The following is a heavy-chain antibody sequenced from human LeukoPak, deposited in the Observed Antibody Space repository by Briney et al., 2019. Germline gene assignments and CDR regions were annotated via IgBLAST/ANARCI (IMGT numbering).Heavy chain of an antibody. Sequence: PGGSLRLSCAASGFTVSTYYMNWVCQAPGKGLEWVSVIYSGGNTYYADSVKGRFTISRDNSKNTLYLQMNSLRAEDTAVYYCARDQSDPVPFDIWGHGTMVTVSS. CDR1: GFTVSTYY. CDR3: ARDQSDPVPFDI. V-gene: IGHV3-66*01. J-gene: IGHJ3*02. D-gene: IGHD1-1*01. CDR2: IYSGGNT.